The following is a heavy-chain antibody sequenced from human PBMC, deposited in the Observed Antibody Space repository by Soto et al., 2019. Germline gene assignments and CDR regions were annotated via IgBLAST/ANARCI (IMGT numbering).Heavy chain of an antibody. V-gene: IGHV5-51*07. J-gene: IGHJ4*02. CDR3: ARSPRSSPYFEV. CDR1: GYTFSNFW. Sequence: PGESLKISCXCSGYTFSNFWIGWVHQLPGQGLEWMGIIYPGDRETRYSPSLLGKVTISAEKSIDTAYLHWSSLEASDSSFYFCARSPRSSPYFEVWRQGALV. D-gene: IGHD6-13*01. CDR2: IYPGDRET.